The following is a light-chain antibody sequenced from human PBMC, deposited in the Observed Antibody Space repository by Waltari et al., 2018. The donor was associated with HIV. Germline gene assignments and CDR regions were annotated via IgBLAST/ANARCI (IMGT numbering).Light chain of an antibody. CDR1: SPNIGAGYD. V-gene: IGLV1-40*01. CDR2: GNN. CDR3: QSYDSSLSAFV. Sequence: QSVLTQPPSVSGAPGQRVTISCTGSSPNIGAGYDVHWPQQLPGTAPTLLIYGNNNRPSGVPDRFAGSKYGTSASLAITGLQAEDEADYYCQSYDSSLSAFVFGTGTKVTGL. J-gene: IGLJ1*01.